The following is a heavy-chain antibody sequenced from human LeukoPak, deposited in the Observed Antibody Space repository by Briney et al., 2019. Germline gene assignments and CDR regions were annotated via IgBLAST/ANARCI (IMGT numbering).Heavy chain of an antibody. CDR3: ARDTRYGSGSYYTLAGPNYYYYIDV. CDR2: MYTSGST. V-gene: IGHV4-61*09. Sequence: SQTLSLTCIVSGGSISSDSYHWSWIRQPAGKGLEWIGHMYTSGSTNYNPSLKSRVTISVDMSKNQFSLKLRSVTAADTAVYFCARDTRYGSGSYYTLAGPNYYYYIDVWGKGTTVTISS. D-gene: IGHD3-10*01. CDR1: GGSISSDSYH. J-gene: IGHJ6*03.